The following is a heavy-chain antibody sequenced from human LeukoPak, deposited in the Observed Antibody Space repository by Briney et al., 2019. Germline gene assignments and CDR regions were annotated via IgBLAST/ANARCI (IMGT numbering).Heavy chain of an antibody. CDR1: GDSIRGYY. V-gene: IGHV4-4*07. CDR3: TRGEFDCDS. J-gene: IGHJ4*02. Sequence: PSETLSLTCTVSGDSIRGYYWNWIRQPAGRGLEWIGRIGSSGNTNYNPSLGRRVTVSVDLSKNQFSLKVYSVNAADTAVYYCTRGEFDCDSWGQGILVTVSS. D-gene: IGHD2/OR15-2a*01. CDR2: IGSSGNT.